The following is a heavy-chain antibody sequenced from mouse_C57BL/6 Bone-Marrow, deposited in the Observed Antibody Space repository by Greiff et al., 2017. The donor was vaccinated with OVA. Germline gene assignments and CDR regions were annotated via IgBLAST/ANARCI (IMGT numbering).Heavy chain of an antibody. Sequence: VQLQQSGPELVKPGASVKIPCKASGYTFTDYNMDWVKQSHGKSLEWIGDINPNNGGTIYNQKFKGKATLTVDKSSSTAYMELRSLTSEDTAVYYCARWTTLVEGYFDVWGTGTTVTVSS. V-gene: IGHV1-18*01. CDR3: ARWTTLVEGYFDV. J-gene: IGHJ1*03. D-gene: IGHD1-1*01. CDR2: INPNNGGT. CDR1: GYTFTDYN.